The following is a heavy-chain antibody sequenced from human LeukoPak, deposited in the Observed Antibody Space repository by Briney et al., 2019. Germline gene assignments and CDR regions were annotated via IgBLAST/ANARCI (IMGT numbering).Heavy chain of an antibody. CDR2: ISGGIMINT. CDR3: AKDPVVGAPYVFDI. CDR1: GFTFSTYA. V-gene: IGHV3-23*01. Sequence: GGSLRLSCAASGFTFSTYAMSWVRQAPGKGLEWVAAISGGIMINTYYTDSVKGRFTISRDNSKNTLYLQMNSLRDDDTAVYYCAKDPVVGAPYVFDIWGQGTMVTVSS. J-gene: IGHJ3*02. D-gene: IGHD3-16*02.